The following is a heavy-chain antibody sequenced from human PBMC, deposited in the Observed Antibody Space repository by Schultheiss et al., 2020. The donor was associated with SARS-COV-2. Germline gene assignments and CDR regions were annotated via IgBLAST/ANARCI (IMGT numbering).Heavy chain of an antibody. Sequence: SETLSLTCSVSGGSISSSSYYWSWIRQTPGKGLEWIAYMYYSGSTNYNPSLKSRVTISVDTSKNQFSLKLSSVTAADTAVYYCARVGCSSTSCYQNDYWGQGTLVTVSS. V-gene: IGHV4-61*01. CDR3: ARVGCSSTSCYQNDY. J-gene: IGHJ4*02. CDR1: GGSISSSSYY. D-gene: IGHD2-2*01. CDR2: MYYSGST.